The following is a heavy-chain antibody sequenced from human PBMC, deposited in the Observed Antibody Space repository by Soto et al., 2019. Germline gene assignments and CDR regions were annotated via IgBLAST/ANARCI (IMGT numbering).Heavy chain of an antibody. D-gene: IGHD3-22*01. CDR2: ISSSGSTI. Sequence: PGGSLRLSCAASGFTFSSYEMNWVRQAPGKGLEWVSYISSSGSTIYYADSVKGRFTISRDNAKNSLYLQMNSLRAEDTAVYYCARGGYYYDTRDAFDIWGQGPMVTVSS. J-gene: IGHJ3*02. CDR3: ARGGYYYDTRDAFDI. V-gene: IGHV3-48*03. CDR1: GFTFSSYE.